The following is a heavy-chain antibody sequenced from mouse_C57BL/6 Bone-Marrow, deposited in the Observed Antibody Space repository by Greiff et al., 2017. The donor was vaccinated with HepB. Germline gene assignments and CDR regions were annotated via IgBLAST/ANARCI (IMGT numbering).Heavy chain of an antibody. CDR1: GYTFTDYY. CDR3: ARGGIMGLPYYFDY. Sequence: EVQLQQSGPELVKPGASVKISCKASGYTFTDYYMNWVKQSHGKSLEWIGDINPNNGGTSYNQKFKGKATLTVDKSSSTAYMELRSLTSEDSAVYYCARGGIMGLPYYFDYWGQGTTLTVSS. J-gene: IGHJ2*01. V-gene: IGHV1-26*01. CDR2: INPNNGGT. D-gene: IGHD2-4*01.